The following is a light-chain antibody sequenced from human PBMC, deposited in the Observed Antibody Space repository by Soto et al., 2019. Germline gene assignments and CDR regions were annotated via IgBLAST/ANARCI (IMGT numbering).Light chain of an antibody. CDR1: QSLLHYNGYNY. CDR3: RQAPQTPPYT. V-gene: IGKV2-28*01. J-gene: IGKJ2*01. CDR2: LGS. Sequence: DVVMTQSPLSLSVTPGESASISCRSSQSLLHYNGYNYVDWYLQKPGQSPKLLIYLGSLRVGGVPERFSGSGSGTDFTLRISGMEAEDVGVYYCRQAPQTPPYTFGQGTKVDIK.